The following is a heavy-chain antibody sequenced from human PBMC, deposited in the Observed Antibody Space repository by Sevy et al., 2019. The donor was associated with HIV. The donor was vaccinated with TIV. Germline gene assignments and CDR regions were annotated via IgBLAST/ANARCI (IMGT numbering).Heavy chain of an antibody. V-gene: IGHV3-30*18. CDR3: AKDAYYYGSGSYRGLDYYYGMDV. CDR2: ISYDGSNK. CDR1: GFTFSSYG. J-gene: IGHJ6*02. D-gene: IGHD3-10*01. Sequence: GGSLRLSCAASGFTFSSYGMHWVRQAPGKGLEWVAVISYDGSNKYYADSVKGRFTISGDNSKNTLYLQMNSLRAEDTSVCYCAKDAYYYGSGSYRGLDYYYGMDVWGQGTTVTVSS.